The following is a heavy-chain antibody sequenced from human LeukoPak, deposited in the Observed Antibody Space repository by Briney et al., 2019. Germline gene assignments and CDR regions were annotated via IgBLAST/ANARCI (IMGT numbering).Heavy chain of an antibody. V-gene: IGHV3-23*01. D-gene: IGHD3-9*01. Sequence: GGSLRLSCAASGFTFTIDFMTWVSQAPGKGLEWVSAISASRSRTYYADSVKGRFTISRDNSKNTLYLQMNSLRAEDTAVYYCAKDPRRDYDILTGYYSNYFDYWGQGTLVTVSS. CDR3: AKDPRRDYDILTGYYSNYFDY. CDR1: GFTFTIDF. J-gene: IGHJ4*02. CDR2: ISASRSRT.